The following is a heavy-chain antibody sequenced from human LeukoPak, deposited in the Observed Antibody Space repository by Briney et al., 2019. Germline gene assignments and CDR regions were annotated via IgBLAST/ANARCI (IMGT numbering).Heavy chain of an antibody. V-gene: IGHV4-4*02. CDR2: IYHSGST. J-gene: IGHJ4*02. CDR1: GGSISSSNW. CDR3: ARQWAYYDYVWGSYRYNRYFDY. Sequence: SETLSLTCAVSGGSISSSNWWSWVRQPPGKGLEWIGEIYHSGSTNYNPSLKSRVTISVDTSKNQFSLKLSSVTAADTAVYYCARQWAYYDYVWGSYRYNRYFDYWGQGTLVTVSS. D-gene: IGHD3-16*02.